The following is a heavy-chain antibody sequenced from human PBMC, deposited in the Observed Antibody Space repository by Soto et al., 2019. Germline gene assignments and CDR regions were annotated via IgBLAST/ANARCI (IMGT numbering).Heavy chain of an antibody. CDR1: GYTFTGYY. J-gene: IGHJ6*02. CDR2: INPNSGGT. CDR3: ARDFSSSSGWGRYYHYGMDV. Sequence: ASVKVSCKASGYTFTGYYMHWVRQAPGQGLEWMGWINPNSGGTNYAQKFQGWVTMTRDTSISIAYMELSRLRSDDTAVYYCARDFSSSSGWGRYYHYGMDVWGQGTTVTVSS. V-gene: IGHV1-2*04. D-gene: IGHD6-6*01.